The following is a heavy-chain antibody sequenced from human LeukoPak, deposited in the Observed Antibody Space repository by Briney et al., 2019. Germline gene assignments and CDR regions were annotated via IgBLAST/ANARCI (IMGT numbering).Heavy chain of an antibody. CDR2: ISSSDGNSK. CDR3: AKWSGNRPLYYFDY. D-gene: IGHD3-3*01. CDR1: GFTFTCCG. J-gene: IGHJ4*02. Sequence: PGTSLRLSCGTSGFTFTCCGMHWVRQALGKGLEWVAAISSSDGNSKYYADSVKGRFTISRDNSKSTVYLQMNSLRADDTAVYYCAKWSGNRPLYYFDYWGQGTLVTVSS. V-gene: IGHV3-30*18.